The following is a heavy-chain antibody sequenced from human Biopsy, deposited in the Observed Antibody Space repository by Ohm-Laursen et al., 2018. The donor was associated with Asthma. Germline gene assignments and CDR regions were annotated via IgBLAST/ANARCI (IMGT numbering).Heavy chain of an antibody. CDR2: LIPVLGTP. CDR1: GDSFSNYA. CDR3: ARGYSGSDRIVYYYSGLEV. V-gene: IGHV1-69*13. Sequence: SVKVSCKSSGDSFSNYAISWVRQAPGQGLEWMGGLIPVLGTPDHAQMFEGRVTITADESTSTAYMELSSLSSEDTAAYCCARGYSGSDRIVYYYSGLEVWGQGTTVTVSS. J-gene: IGHJ6*02. D-gene: IGHD5-12*01.